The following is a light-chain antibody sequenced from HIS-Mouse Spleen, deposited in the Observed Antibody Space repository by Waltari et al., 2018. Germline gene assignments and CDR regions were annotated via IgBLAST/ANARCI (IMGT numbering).Light chain of an antibody. J-gene: IGLJ3*02. Sequence: QSALTQPASVSGSPGQSITISCTGTSSYVCSYNLVPRYQQHPGKAPKLMIYEGSKRPSGVSNRFSGSKSGNTASLTISGLQAEDEADYYCCSYAGSSTWVFGGGTKLTVL. CDR3: CSYAGSSTWV. CDR1: SSYVCSYNL. V-gene: IGLV2-23*01. CDR2: EGS.